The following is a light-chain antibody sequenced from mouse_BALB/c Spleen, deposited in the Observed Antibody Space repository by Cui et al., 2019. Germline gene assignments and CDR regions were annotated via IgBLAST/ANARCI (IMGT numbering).Light chain of an antibody. V-gene: IGKV5-39*01. J-gene: IGKJ4*01. CDR1: QSISDY. Sequence: DIVMTQSPATLSVTPGDRVSLSCRASQSISDYLHWYQQKSHESPRLLSKDASQSSAGIPSRFSGSGSGSDFTLSINSVEPEDVGVYYCQNGHSLFTFGSGTKLEIK. CDR3: QNGHSLFT. CDR2: DAS.